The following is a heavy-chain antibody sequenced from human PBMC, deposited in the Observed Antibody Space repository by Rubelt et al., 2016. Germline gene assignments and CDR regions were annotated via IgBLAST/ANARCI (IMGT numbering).Heavy chain of an antibody. J-gene: IGHJ6*02. D-gene: IGHD2-2*02. CDR2: ISYDGSNK. V-gene: IGHV3-30*04. CDR3: ARDDCSSTTCYTSYYYYYGMDV. Sequence: GKGLEWVAVISYDGSNKYYADSVKGRFTISRDNSKNTLYLQMNSLRAEDTAVYYCARDDCSSTTCYTSYYYYYGMDVWGQGTTVTVS.